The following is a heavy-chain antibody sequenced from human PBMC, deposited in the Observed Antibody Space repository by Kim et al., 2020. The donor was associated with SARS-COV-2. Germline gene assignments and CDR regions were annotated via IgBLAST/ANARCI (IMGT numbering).Heavy chain of an antibody. CDR3: ARGGYYDSSGYYH. J-gene: IGHJ5*02. D-gene: IGHD3-22*01. V-gene: IGHV3-7*01. Sequence: YVDSVKGRFTISRDNAKNSLYLQMNSLRAEDTAVYYCARGGYYDSSGYYHWGQGTLVTVSS.